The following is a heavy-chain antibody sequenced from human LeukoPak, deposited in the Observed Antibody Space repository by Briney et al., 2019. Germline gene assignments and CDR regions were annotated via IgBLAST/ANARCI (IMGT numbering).Heavy chain of an antibody. CDR2: IYYSGST. V-gene: IGHV4-59*01. CDR1: GGSISSYY. J-gene: IGHJ3*02. Sequence: SETLSPTCTVSGGSISSYYWSWIRQPPGKGLEWIGYIYYSGSTNYNPSLKSRVAISVDTSKNQFSLKLSSVTAADTAVYYCARSDDYSNYYAFDIWGQGTMVIVSS. CDR3: ARSDDYSNYYAFDI. D-gene: IGHD4-4*01.